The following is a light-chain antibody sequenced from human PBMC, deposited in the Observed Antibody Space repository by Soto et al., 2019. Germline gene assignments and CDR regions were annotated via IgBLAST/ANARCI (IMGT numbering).Light chain of an antibody. CDR3: QQRSNWPST. V-gene: IGKV3-11*01. CDR1: QSVSSY. CDR2: DAS. Sequence: EILITQSPATLSFSPGERATLSCRASQSVSSYLAWYQQKPGQAPRLLIYDASNRATGIPARFSGSGSGTDFTLTISSLEPEDFAVYYCQQRSNWPSTFGQGTKVDIK. J-gene: IGKJ1*01.